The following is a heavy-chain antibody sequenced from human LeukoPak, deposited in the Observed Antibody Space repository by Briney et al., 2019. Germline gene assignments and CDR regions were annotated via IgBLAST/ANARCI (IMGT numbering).Heavy chain of an antibody. CDR1: GFTFSSYA. Sequence: GGSLRLSCAASGFTFSSYAMSWVRQAPGKGLEWVSAISGSGGSTYYADSVKGRFTISRDNSKNTLYLQMNSLRAEDTAVYYCARAPFYYYYMDVWGKGTTVTISS. J-gene: IGHJ6*03. CDR3: ARAPFYYYYMDV. V-gene: IGHV3-23*01. CDR2: ISGSGGST.